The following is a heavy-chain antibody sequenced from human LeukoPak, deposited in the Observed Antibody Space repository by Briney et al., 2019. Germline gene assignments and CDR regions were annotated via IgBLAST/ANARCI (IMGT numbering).Heavy chain of an antibody. D-gene: IGHD3-16*01. J-gene: IGHJ3*02. Sequence: GGSLRLSCAASGFTFNSYWMHWVRQAPGKGLVWVSRINSDGSGTSDADFVKGRFTISRDHSKNTLYLQMNSLRAEDTAMYYCARDRLTDDAGDIWGQGTMVTVSS. CDR2: INSDGSGT. CDR3: ARDRLTDDAGDI. V-gene: IGHV3-74*01. CDR1: GFTFNSYW.